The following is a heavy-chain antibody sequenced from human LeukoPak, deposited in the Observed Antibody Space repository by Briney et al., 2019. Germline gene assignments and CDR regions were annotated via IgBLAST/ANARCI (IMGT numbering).Heavy chain of an antibody. CDR2: VDGGSGST. Sequence: PGGSLRLSCAASGFTLSSYAMTWVRQAPGRGLEWVSSVDGGSGSTYYADSVKGWFTISRDNSKNTLYLQMNSLRAEDTAVYYCAKNAGGYDFWGQGTLVTVSS. D-gene: IGHD5-12*01. CDR1: GFTLSSYA. V-gene: IGHV3-23*01. CDR3: AKNAGGYDF. J-gene: IGHJ4*02.